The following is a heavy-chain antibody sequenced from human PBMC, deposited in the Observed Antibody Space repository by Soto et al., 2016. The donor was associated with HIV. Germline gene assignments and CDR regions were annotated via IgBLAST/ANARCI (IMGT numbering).Heavy chain of an antibody. V-gene: IGHV4-39*01. CDR3: ARLKYNQLVGALDY. CDR1: GVSISGSTYY. Sequence: QLQLQESGPGLVKPSETLSLSCTVSGVSISGSTYYWAWIRQPPGKGWSGLAISIIMGTPTTTLLSRVESPYPWTRPKTQFSLKLSSVTAADTAVYYCARLKYNQLVGALDYWGQGTLVTVSS. J-gene: IGHJ4*02. CDR2: SIIMGTP. D-gene: IGHD1-20*01.